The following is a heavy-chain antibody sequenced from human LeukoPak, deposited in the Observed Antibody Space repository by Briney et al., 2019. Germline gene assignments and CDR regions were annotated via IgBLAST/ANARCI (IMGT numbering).Heavy chain of an antibody. J-gene: IGHJ4*02. CDR1: GGSFSGYY. V-gene: IGHV4-59*01. CDR3: ARAHFGEYDSFWHF. D-gene: IGHD4-17*01. CDR2: IDDSGNT. Sequence: PSETLSLTCAVYGGSFSGYYWSWIRQAPGKGLEWIGYIDDSGNTKYNPSLKSRVTMSVETSKNHFSLKLTSVTTADTALYFCARAHFGEYDSFWHFWGQGTLVSVSS.